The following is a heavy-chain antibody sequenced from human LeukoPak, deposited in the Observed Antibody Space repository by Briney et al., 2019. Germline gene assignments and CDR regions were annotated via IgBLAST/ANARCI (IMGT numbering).Heavy chain of an antibody. J-gene: IGHJ4*02. V-gene: IGHV3-23*01. Sequence: GGSLRLSCAASGFTFTSYAMSWVRQAPGKGLEWVSVISGNGGTIYYADSVKGRFTISRDNAENSLYLQMNSLRVEDTAFYYCARDLAYSRLDYWGQGMLVTVSS. D-gene: IGHD5-18*01. CDR3: ARDLAYSRLDY. CDR2: ISGNGGTI. CDR1: GFTFTSYA.